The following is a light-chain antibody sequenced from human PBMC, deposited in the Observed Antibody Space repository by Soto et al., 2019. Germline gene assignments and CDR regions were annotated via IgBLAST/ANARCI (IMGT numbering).Light chain of an antibody. CDR1: QSVSSSS. J-gene: IGKJ5*01. Sequence: EIVLTQSPGTLSLSPGERATLSCRASQSVSSSSLAWYQQKPGQAPRLLIYGASSRATGIPDRFSGSGSGTDFTLTIRRLEPEDFAVYYCQQYGSSLITFGQGTRLEIK. V-gene: IGKV3-20*01. CDR2: GAS. CDR3: QQYGSSLIT.